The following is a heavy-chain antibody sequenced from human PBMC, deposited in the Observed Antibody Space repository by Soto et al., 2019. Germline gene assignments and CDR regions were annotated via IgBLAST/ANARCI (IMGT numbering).Heavy chain of an antibody. Sequence: PGGSLRLSCAASGFTFSSYGMHWVRQAPGKWLEWVAVIWYDGSNKYYADSVKGRFTISRDNSKNTLYLQMNSLRAEDTAVYYCARGYCSGGSCYHNWFDPWGQGTLVTVSS. D-gene: IGHD2-15*01. V-gene: IGHV3-33*01. CDR3: ARGYCSGGSCYHNWFDP. CDR2: IWYDGSNK. J-gene: IGHJ5*02. CDR1: GFTFSSYG.